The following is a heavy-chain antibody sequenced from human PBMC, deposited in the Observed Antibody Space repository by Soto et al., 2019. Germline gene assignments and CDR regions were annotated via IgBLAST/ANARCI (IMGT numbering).Heavy chain of an antibody. CDR1: GYSFAGYW. Sequence: PGESLKISCKGSGYSFAGYWITWVRQMPGKGLEWMGRIDPSDSQTYYSPSFRGHVTISAAKSITTVFLQWSSLRASDTAMYYCARQIYDSDSGPHFQYYFGSWGPGTLVTVSS. J-gene: IGHJ4*02. CDR3: ARQIYDSDSGPHFQYYFGS. V-gene: IGHV5-10-1*01. CDR2: IDPSDSQT. D-gene: IGHD3-22*01.